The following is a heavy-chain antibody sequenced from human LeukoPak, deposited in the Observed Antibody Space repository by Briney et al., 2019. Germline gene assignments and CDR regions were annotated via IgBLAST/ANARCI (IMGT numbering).Heavy chain of an antibody. J-gene: IGHJ4*02. CDR2: ISSSSSYI. D-gene: IGHD6-19*01. CDR3: ARDSSGWYLDY. Sequence: GGSLRLSCAASGFTFSSYSMNWVRQAPGKGLEWVSSISSSSSYIYYADSVKGRFTISRDNAKNLLYLQMNSLRAEDTAVYYCARDSSGWYLDYWGQGTLVTVSS. V-gene: IGHV3-21*01. CDR1: GFTFSSYS.